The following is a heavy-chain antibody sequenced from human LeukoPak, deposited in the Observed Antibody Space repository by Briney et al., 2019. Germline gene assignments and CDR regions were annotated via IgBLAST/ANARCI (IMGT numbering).Heavy chain of an antibody. CDR2: IYHSGST. Sequence: SETLSLTCTVSGFSISSGDYWGWVRQPPGKGLEWIGSIYHSGSTYYNPSLKSRVTISVDPSKNQFSLKLSSVTAADTAVYYCARANYYDSSGYSRGAFDIWGQGTMVTVSS. CDR3: ARANYYDSSGYSRGAFDI. D-gene: IGHD3-22*01. V-gene: IGHV4-38-2*02. CDR1: GFSISSGDY. J-gene: IGHJ3*02.